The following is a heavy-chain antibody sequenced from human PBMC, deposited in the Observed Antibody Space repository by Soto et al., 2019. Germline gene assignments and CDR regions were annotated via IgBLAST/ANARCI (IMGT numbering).Heavy chain of an antibody. D-gene: IGHD3-22*01. CDR2: IFPSDSDT. J-gene: IGHJ5*02. CDR3: ARKDKSGYFNWFDP. CDR1: GYKFTSAW. Sequence: GESLKISCRTSGYKFTSAWIAWVRQKPGKGLEWMGIIFPSDSDTRYSPSFQGQVTISADRSTSTVFLQWASLKASDTAVYFCARKDKSGYFNWFDPWGQGTLVTVSS. V-gene: IGHV5-51*01.